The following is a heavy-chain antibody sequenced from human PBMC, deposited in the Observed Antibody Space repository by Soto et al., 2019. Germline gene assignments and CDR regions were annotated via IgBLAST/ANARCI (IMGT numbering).Heavy chain of an antibody. V-gene: IGHV1-69*13. CDR1: GGTFSSYA. Sequence: SVKVSCKASGGTFSSYAISWVRQAPGQGLEWMGGIIPIFGTANYAQKFQGRVTITADESTSTAYMELSSLRSEDTAVYYCARDLMIVGRGAFDIWGQGTMVTVSS. D-gene: IGHD3-22*01. CDR3: ARDLMIVGRGAFDI. CDR2: IIPIFGTA. J-gene: IGHJ3*02.